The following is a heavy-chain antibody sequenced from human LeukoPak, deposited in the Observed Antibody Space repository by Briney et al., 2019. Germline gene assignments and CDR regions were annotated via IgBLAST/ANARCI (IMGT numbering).Heavy chain of an antibody. Sequence: AGGSLRLSCAASGFTFSSYGMHWVRQAPGKGLEWVAVIWYDGSNKYYADSVKGRFTISRDNSKNTLYLQMNSLRVEDTAVYYCAREGLAVAAYLDYWGQGTLVTVSS. CDR1: GFTFSSYG. D-gene: IGHD6-19*01. CDR3: AREGLAVAAYLDY. J-gene: IGHJ4*02. V-gene: IGHV3-33*01. CDR2: IWYDGSNK.